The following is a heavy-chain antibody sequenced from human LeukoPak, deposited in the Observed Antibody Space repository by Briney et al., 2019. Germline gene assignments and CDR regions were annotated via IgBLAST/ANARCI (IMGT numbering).Heavy chain of an antibody. D-gene: IGHD4-17*01. CDR3: AKVSRYGDDGEYFQH. CDR1: GFTFSSYG. V-gene: IGHV3-30*18. Sequence: GGSLRLSCAASGFTFSSYGMNWVRQAPGKGLEWVAVISYDGSNKYYADSVKGRFTISRDNSKNTLYLQMNSLRAEDTAVYYCAKVSRYGDDGEYFQHWGQGTLVTVSS. J-gene: IGHJ1*01. CDR2: ISYDGSNK.